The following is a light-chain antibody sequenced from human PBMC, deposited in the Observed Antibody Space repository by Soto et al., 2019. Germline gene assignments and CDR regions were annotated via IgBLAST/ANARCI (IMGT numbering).Light chain of an antibody. CDR2: RAS. CDR3: LQYHNLWA. J-gene: IGKJ1*01. Sequence: IVMTQSPATLSVSPGERASFSYRASQNIYSNIAWYQQRPGQAPRLLIYRASTRATGVPARFSGSGSGTEFTLTISSLQSEDFAVYSCLQYHNLWAFGQGTKVAIK. V-gene: IGKV3-15*01. CDR1: QNIYSN.